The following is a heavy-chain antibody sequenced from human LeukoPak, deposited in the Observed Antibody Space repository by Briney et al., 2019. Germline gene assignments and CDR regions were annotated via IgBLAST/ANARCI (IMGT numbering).Heavy chain of an antibody. CDR2: INYSGSA. Sequence: SETLSLTCTVSGGSITTYFWSWIRQAPGKGLDRIGFINYSGSANSNPALKSRLTMSLDTSRNHFSLKLSSVTAADTAVYYCARGLYCGGDCYPDGFDIWGQGTMVTVSS. J-gene: IGHJ3*02. V-gene: IGHV4-59*01. CDR3: ARGLYCGGDCYPDGFDI. D-gene: IGHD2-21*02. CDR1: GGSITTYF.